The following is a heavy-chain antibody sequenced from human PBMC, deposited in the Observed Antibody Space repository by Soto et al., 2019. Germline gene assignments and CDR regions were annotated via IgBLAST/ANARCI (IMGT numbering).Heavy chain of an antibody. CDR1: GGSISSSHW. CDR2: IYHSGTT. CDR3: ARARNIVGATSFDS. Sequence: QVQLQESGPRLVKPSGTLSLTCAVSGGSISSSHWWSWVRQTPGKGLEWIGEIYHSGTTNYNPSLKMRVTISVHKSRHQFSLKLSSVTAADTAVYYCARARNIVGATSFDSWGQGTLVTVSS. D-gene: IGHD1-26*01. J-gene: IGHJ5*01. V-gene: IGHV4-4*02.